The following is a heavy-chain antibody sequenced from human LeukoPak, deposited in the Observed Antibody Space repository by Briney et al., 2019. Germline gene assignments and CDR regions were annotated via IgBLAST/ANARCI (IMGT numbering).Heavy chain of an antibody. CDR1: GDSVSTSGVA. D-gene: IGHD6-25*01. CDR2: TYYTSKRNT. CDR3: ARGRASAFDV. V-gene: IGHV6-1*01. J-gene: IGHJ3*01. Sequence: SQTLSLTCAISGDSVSTSGVAWNWVRQSPSRGLEWLGGTYYTSKRNTDYAVSVKSRIVVNPDTSKNQFSLQLNSVTSEDTAVYYCARGRASAFDVWGQGTMVTVSS.